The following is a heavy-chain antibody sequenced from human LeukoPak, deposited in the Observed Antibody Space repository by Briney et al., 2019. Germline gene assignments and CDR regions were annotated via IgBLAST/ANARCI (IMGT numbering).Heavy chain of an antibody. CDR1: GYTFTSYD. Sequence: ASVKVSCKASGYTFTSYDINWVRQATGQGLEWMGWMNPNSGNTGYAQKFQGRVTMTRNTSISTAHMELSSLRSEDTAVYYCASGGRYCSSTSCYIWFDPWGQGTLVTVSS. J-gene: IGHJ5*02. V-gene: IGHV1-8*01. CDR3: ASGGRYCSSTSCYIWFDP. CDR2: MNPNSGNT. D-gene: IGHD2-2*02.